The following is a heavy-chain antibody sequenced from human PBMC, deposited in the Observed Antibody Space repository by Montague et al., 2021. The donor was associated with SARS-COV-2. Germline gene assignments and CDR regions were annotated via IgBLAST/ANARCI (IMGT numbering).Heavy chain of an antibody. D-gene: IGHD2-2*01. Sequence: SLRLSCAASGFTFSSYEMNWVRQAPGKGLEWVSYISSSGSTIYYADSVKGRFTISRDNAKNSLYLQMNSLRAEDTAVYYSARRGYCSSTSCWALDYWGQGTLVTVSS. J-gene: IGHJ4*02. CDR2: ISSSGSTI. CDR3: ARRGYCSSTSCWALDY. V-gene: IGHV3-48*03. CDR1: GFTFSSYE.